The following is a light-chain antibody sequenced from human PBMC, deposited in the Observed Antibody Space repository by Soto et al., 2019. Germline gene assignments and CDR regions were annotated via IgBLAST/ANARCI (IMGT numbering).Light chain of an antibody. V-gene: IGKV1-5*01. Sequence: DIQMTQSPSTLSASVGDRVTITCRASQSISRSLAWYQQKPGKAPSLLIYDASSLEGGVPSRFSGSGFGTEFTLTITILHPADFATYCCQQYSDFLISFGPGTTVDFK. CDR1: QSISRS. CDR3: QQYSDFLIS. J-gene: IGKJ3*01. CDR2: DAS.